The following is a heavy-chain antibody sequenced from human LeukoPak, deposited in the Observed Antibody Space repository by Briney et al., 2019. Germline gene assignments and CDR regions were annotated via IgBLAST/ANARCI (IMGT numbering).Heavy chain of an antibody. CDR1: GFTFSSYS. V-gene: IGHV3-21*01. CDR3: ARGPPQYCSSTSCHFDY. Sequence: KAGGSLRLSCAASGFTFSSYSINWVRQAPGKGLEWVSCISSTSSFIYYADSVKGRFTISRDNAKNSLYLQMNSLTAEDTAVYYCARGPPQYCSSTSCHFDYWGQGTLVTVSS. J-gene: IGHJ4*02. D-gene: IGHD2-2*01. CDR2: ISSTSSFI.